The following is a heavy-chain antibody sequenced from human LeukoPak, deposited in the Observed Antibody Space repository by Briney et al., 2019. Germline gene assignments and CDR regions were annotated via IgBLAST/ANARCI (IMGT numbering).Heavy chain of an antibody. J-gene: IGHJ4*02. V-gene: IGHV3-23*01. CDR1: GFTFSSYA. CDR3: AKSEYDILTGYYLYYFDY. D-gene: IGHD3-9*01. Sequence: HPGGSLRLSCAASGFTFSSYAMSWVRQAPGKGLEWVSAISGSGGSTYYADSVKGRFTISRDNSKNTLYLQMNSLRAEDTAVYYCAKSEYDILTGYYLYYFDYWGQGTLVTVSS. CDR2: ISGSGGST.